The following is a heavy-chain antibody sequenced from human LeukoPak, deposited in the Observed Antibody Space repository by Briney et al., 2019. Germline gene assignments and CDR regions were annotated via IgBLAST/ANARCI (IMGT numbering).Heavy chain of an antibody. CDR1: GYTFTSYD. CDR3: ARDYYDSSGYGT. CDR2: MNPNSGNT. Sequence: AASVKVSCKASGYTFTSYDINWVRQATGQGLEWVGWMNPNSGNTGYAQKFQGRVTMTRNTSISTAYMELSSLRSEDTAVYYCARDYYDSSGYGTWGQGTLVTVSS. J-gene: IGHJ4*02. D-gene: IGHD3-22*01. V-gene: IGHV1-8*01.